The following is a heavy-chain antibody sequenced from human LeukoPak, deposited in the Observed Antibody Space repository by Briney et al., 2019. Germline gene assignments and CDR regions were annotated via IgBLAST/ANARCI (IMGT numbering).Heavy chain of an antibody. CDR2: INTAGST. Sequence: GGSLRLSCEVSGLTFSNDWMHWVRQAPGQGLVWVCRINTAGSTVYDDHVEGRFTISRDNTKNMVDLQMNSLRAEDTAVYYCASFRDTDNWGRGTMVTVSS. CDR1: GLTFSNDW. CDR3: ASFRDTDN. J-gene: IGHJ3*01. V-gene: IGHV3-74*01. D-gene: IGHD2-21*01.